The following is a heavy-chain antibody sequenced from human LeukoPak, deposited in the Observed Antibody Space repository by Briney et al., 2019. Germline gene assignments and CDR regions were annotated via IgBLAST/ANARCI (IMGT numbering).Heavy chain of an antibody. D-gene: IGHD6-19*01. V-gene: IGHV3-23*01. CDR1: GFTFSSYA. J-gene: IGHJ4*02. CDR2: ISGSGGNT. CDR3: AKGSWLAYPYYFDY. Sequence: GGSLRLSCAASGFTFSSYAMSWVREAPGKGLEWVSAISGSGGNTYFADSVKGRFTISRDNSKNTPYLQMNSLRAEDTAVYYCAKGSWLAYPYYFDYWGQGTLVTVSS.